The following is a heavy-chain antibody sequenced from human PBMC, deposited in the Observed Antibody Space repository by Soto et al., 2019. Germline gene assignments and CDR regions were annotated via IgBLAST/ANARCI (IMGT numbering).Heavy chain of an antibody. CDR2: ISGGGGST. V-gene: IGHV3-23*01. J-gene: IGHJ6*02. CDR1: GFTFITHA. CDR3: ATGPYYYYGMDV. Sequence: HPGGSLRLSCAASGFTFITHAMSWVRQAPGKGLEWVSAISGGGGSTYYADSVKGRCTISRDNSKNTLYLQMNSLRAEDTAVYYCATGPYYYYGMDVWGQGTTVTVSS.